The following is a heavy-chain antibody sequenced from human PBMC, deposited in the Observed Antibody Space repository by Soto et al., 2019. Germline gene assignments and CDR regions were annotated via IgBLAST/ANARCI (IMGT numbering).Heavy chain of an antibody. Sequence: GGSLRLSCAASGFTFSSYEMNWVRQAPGKGLEWVSYISSSGSTIYYADSVKGRFTISRDNAKNSLYLQMNSLRAEDTAVYYCARAPPQVGRWLVPEYFQHWGQGTLVTVSS. CDR3: ARAPPQVGRWLVPEYFQH. D-gene: IGHD6-19*01. J-gene: IGHJ1*01. CDR2: ISSSGSTI. CDR1: GFTFSSYE. V-gene: IGHV3-48*03.